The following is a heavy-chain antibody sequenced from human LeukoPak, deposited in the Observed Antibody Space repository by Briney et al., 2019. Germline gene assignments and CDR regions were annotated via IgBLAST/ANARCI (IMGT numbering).Heavy chain of an antibody. CDR3: AKSHRMGSPLDGEVDP. D-gene: IGHD3-10*01. CDR1: GYSISSGYY. CDR2: IYHSGPT. Sequence: SETLSLTCTVSGYSISSGYYWGWIRQALGKELEWIGSIYHSGPTYYNPSLKSRVTMSVDTSKNQFSLRLSSVTAADTAMYYCAKSHRMGSPLDGEVDPWGQGTLVTVSS. J-gene: IGHJ5*02. V-gene: IGHV4-38-2*02.